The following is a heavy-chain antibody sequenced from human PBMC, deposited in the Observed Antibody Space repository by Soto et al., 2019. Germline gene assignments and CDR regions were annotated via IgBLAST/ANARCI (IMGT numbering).Heavy chain of an antibody. CDR1: GDSVSSGNYY. CDR3: ARDLKHRSTIVVCYGMDV. J-gene: IGHJ6*02. V-gene: IGHV4-61*01. CDR2: IYYNGST. Sequence: PSETLSLTCTVSGDSVSSGNYYWSWIRQPPGKGLEWIGYIYYNGSTNYNPSLKSRVTISLDTSKNQFSLKLSSVTAADTAVYYCARDLKHRSTIVVCYGMDVWGQGTTVTVSS. D-gene: IGHD2-2*01.